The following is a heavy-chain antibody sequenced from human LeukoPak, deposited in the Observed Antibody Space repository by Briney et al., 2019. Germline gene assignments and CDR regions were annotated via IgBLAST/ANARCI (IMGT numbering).Heavy chain of an antibody. J-gene: IGHJ6*02. Sequence: PGGSLRLSCAASGFTFSSYSMNWVRQAPGKGLDWVSSISSSSSYIYYADSVKGRFTISRDNSKNTLYLQMNSLRAEDTAVYYCARESVGATPVRYYYYGMDVWGQGTTVTVSS. CDR2: ISSSSSYI. CDR1: GFTFSSYS. D-gene: IGHD1-26*01. CDR3: ARESVGATPVRYYYYGMDV. V-gene: IGHV3-21*04.